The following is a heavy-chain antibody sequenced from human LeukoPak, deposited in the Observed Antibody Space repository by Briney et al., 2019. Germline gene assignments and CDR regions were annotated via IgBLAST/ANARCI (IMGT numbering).Heavy chain of an antibody. CDR1: GYTFTSYY. CDR2: INISGGST. V-gene: IGHV1-46*01. CDR3: ARERDRRPRGGGTSTFGY. Sequence: ASVKVSCKASGYTFTSYYMHWVRQAPGQGLEWMGIINISGGSTSYAQKFQGRVTMTRDTSKSTVYMELSSLRSGDTAVYYCARERDRRPRGGGTSTFGYWGQGTLVTVSS. J-gene: IGHJ4*02. D-gene: IGHD2-15*01.